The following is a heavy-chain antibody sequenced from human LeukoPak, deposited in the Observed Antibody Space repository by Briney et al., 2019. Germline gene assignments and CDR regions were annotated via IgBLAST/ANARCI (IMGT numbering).Heavy chain of an antibody. D-gene: IGHD3-22*01. V-gene: IGHV1-2*02. CDR1: GYTFIDYY. CDR2: IDPHSGGT. J-gene: IGHJ3*02. CDR3: AREYYDSSGTKYAFDI. Sequence: PSASVKVSCKASGYTFIDYYIHWVRQAPGQGLEWMGCIDPHSGGTKYAQKLQGRVTMTRDTSISTAYMELSRLRSDDTAMFYCAREYYDSSGTKYAFDIWGQGTMVTVS.